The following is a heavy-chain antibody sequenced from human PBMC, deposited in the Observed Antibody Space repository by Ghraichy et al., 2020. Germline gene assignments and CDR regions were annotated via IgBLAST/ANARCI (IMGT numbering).Heavy chain of an antibody. Sequence: LSLTCAASGFTFSSYAMSWVRQAPGKGLEWVSAISGSGGSTYYADSVKGRFTISRDNSKNTLYLQMNSLRAEDTAVYYCAKNPGIAVAVVVWGQGTLVTVSS. CDR3: AKNPGIAVAVVV. CDR2: ISGSGGST. CDR1: GFTFSSYA. J-gene: IGHJ4*02. V-gene: IGHV3-23*01. D-gene: IGHD6-19*01.